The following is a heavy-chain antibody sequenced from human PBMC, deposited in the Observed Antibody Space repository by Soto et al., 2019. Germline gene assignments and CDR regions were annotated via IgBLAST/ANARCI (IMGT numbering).Heavy chain of an antibody. CDR3: ARESTVVTLRTFDI. CDR1: GGSISSYF. J-gene: IGHJ3*02. D-gene: IGHD2-21*02. Sequence: QVHLQESGPGLVKPSETLSLTCTVSGGSISSYFCSWIRQPARKGLEWIGRIYTSGSTNYNPSLKSRVTMSVDTSKNQFSLKLSSVTAADTAVYYCARESTVVTLRTFDIWGQGTMVTVSS. CDR2: IYTSGST. V-gene: IGHV4-4*07.